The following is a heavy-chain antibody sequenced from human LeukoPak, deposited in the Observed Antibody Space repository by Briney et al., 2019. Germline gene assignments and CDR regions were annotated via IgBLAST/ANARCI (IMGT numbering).Heavy chain of an antibody. J-gene: IGHJ4*02. Sequence: GGSLRLSCAASGFSLRSHSMNWVRQAPGKGLEWVSYISFSSSTIYYADSVKGRFTISRDNAKNSLFLQMNSPRAEDTAVYYCASSTGRTTNFDYWGRGTLVTVSS. CDR1: GFSLRSHS. CDR2: ISFSSSTI. D-gene: IGHD1-7*01. V-gene: IGHV3-48*04. CDR3: ASSTGRTTNFDY.